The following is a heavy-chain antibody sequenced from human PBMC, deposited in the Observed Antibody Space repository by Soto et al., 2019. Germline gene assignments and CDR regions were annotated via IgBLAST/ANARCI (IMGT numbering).Heavy chain of an antibody. CDR2: IYYSGST. V-gene: IGHV4-39*01. CDR3: ARLWSWDPSPTRIYP. CDR1: GGSISSSSYY. J-gene: IGHJ5*02. D-gene: IGHD1-26*01. Sequence: SETLSLTCTVSGGSISSSSYYWGWIRQPPGKGLEWIGSIYYSGSTYYNPSLKSRVTISVDKSKNQFSLKLSSVTAADTAVYYCARLWSWDPSPTRIYPCAQRTPVPVSS.